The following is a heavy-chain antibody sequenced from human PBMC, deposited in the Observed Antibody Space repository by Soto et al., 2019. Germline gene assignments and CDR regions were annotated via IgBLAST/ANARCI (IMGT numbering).Heavy chain of an antibody. J-gene: IGHJ4*02. D-gene: IGHD3-16*01. Sequence: QITLKESGPTLVKPTQTLTLTCTFSGFSLSASGVGVGWIRQPPGKALEWLAIIYWDDAKHYSPSLKSSLTTTKDTPKNPVVLTMTNMDPVDTAKYYCAHKGGGDRILDYWGQGTLVTVSS. CDR2: IYWDDAK. CDR3: AHKGGGDRILDY. CDR1: GFSLSASGVG. V-gene: IGHV2-5*02.